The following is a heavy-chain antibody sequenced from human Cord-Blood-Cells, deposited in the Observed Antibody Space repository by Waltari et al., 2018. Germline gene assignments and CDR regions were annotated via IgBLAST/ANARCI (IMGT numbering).Heavy chain of an antibody. J-gene: IGHJ3*02. CDR3: ARPRGSYYAFDI. CDR1: GGSISSSSYY. CDR2: IYYSGST. V-gene: IGHV4-39*01. D-gene: IGHD1-26*01. Sequence: QLQLQESGPGLVMPSETLSLTCTVSGGSISSSSYYWGWIRQPPGKGLEWIGSIYYSGSTYYNPSLKSRVTISVDTSKNQFSLKLSSVTAADTAVYYCARPRGSYYAFDIWGQGTMVTVSS.